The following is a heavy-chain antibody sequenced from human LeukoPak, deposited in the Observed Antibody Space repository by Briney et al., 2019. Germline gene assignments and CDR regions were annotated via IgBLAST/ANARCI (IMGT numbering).Heavy chain of an antibody. CDR2: ISNDGTT. J-gene: IGHJ4*02. Sequence: GGTLRLSCAASGFSVSTNYMIWVRQAPGGGLECVSVISNDGTTYYADSVKGRFSISRDNSKNIVFLQMNSLRAEDTAVYYCARDNTISGYYEIGYWGQGTLVTVSS. V-gene: IGHV3-53*01. CDR3: ARDNTISGYYEIGY. CDR1: GFSVSTNY. D-gene: IGHD3-22*01.